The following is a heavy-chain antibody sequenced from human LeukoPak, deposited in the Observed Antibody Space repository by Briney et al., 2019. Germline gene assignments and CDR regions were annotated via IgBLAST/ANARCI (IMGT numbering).Heavy chain of an antibody. CDR3: ARDTQTLEYSSSSGLDY. Sequence: ASVKVPCKTSGYSENFYGITWVRQVAGQGLEWMGWISAQHGQTEYAPNSQDRVTMTTDTYTNTAYMELSRLRSDDTAVYYCARDTQTLEYSSSSGLDYWGQGTLVTVSS. CDR2: ISAQHGQT. CDR1: GYSENFYG. D-gene: IGHD6-6*01. V-gene: IGHV1-18*01. J-gene: IGHJ4*02.